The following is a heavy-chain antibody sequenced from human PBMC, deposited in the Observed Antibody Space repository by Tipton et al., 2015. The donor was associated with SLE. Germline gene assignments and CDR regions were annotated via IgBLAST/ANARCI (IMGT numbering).Heavy chain of an antibody. V-gene: IGHV4-38-2*02. D-gene: IGHD3-10*01. CDR1: GYSISSGSY. J-gene: IGHJ4*02. CDR3: ARGPLPYGSGSYFDD. CDR2: IYHSEST. Sequence: TLSLTCTVSGYSISSGSYWGWIRQPPRRGLEWIGNIYHSESTYYNPSLRSRVTMSLDRSKNQFSLRLSSVTAADTAVYYCARGPLPYGSGSYFDDWGQGTLVTVSS.